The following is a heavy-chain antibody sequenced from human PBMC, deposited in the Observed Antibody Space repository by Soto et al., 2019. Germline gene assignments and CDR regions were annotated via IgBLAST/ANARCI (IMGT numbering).Heavy chain of an antibody. V-gene: IGHV3-30-3*01. CDR2: VSYDRSQK. D-gene: IGHD2-15*01. CDR1: GFTFGSYA. CDR3: AREVSGSDGMKIFDY. J-gene: IGHJ4*02. Sequence: QVQLVESGGGVVQPGRSLRLSCAASGFTFGSYAVHWVRQAPGEGLEWVAIVSYDRSQKNYADSVRGRFTISRDNSKNTLFLQMESLRAEDTAMYYCAREVSGSDGMKIFDYRGQGTLVTVSS.